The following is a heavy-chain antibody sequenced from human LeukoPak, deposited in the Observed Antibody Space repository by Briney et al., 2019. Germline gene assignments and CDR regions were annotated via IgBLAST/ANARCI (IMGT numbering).Heavy chain of an antibody. CDR3: ARAGPLIVTYDFDY. CDR1: GFTFSSYW. J-gene: IGHJ4*02. CDR2: IKQDGSEK. D-gene: IGHD3-22*01. Sequence: GGSLRLSCAASGFTFSSYWMSWVRQAPGKGLEWVANIKQDGSEKYYVDSVKGRFTISRDNAKNSLYLQMNSLRAEDTAVYYCARAGPLIVTYDFDYWGQGTLVAASS. V-gene: IGHV3-7*01.